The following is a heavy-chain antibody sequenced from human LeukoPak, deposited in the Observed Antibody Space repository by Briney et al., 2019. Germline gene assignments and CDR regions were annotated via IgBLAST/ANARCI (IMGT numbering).Heavy chain of an antibody. CDR1: GFTFSSYS. CDR2: ISSSSSYI. Sequence: PGGSLRLSCAASGFTFSSYSMNWVRQAPGKGLEWVSSISSSSSYIYYAGSVKGRFTISRDNAKNSLYLQMNSLRAEDTAVYYCARDEQYGSGSYLLDYWGQGTLVTVSS. CDR3: ARDEQYGSGSYLLDY. D-gene: IGHD3-10*01. J-gene: IGHJ4*02. V-gene: IGHV3-21*01.